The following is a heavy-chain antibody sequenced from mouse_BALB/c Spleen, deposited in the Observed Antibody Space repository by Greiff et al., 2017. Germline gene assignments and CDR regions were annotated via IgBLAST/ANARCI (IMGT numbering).Heavy chain of an antibody. CDR2: IYPGDGDT. J-gene: IGHJ1*01. CDR1: GYTFTSYW. Sequence: QVQLQQSGAELARPGASVKLSCKASGYTFTSYWMQWVKQRPGQGLEWIGAIYPGDGDTRYTQKFKGKATLTADKSSSTAYMQLSSLASEDSAVYYCARGSYSLFDVWGAGTTVTVSS. D-gene: IGHD2-12*01. V-gene: IGHV1-87*01. CDR3: ARGSYSLFDV.